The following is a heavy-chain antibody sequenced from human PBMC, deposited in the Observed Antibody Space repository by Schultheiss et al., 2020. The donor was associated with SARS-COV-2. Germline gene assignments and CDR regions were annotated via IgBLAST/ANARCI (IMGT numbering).Heavy chain of an antibody. Sequence: GGSLRLSCAASGFNVSSNYMNWVRQAPGKGLEWVSFISSSSDYIDYTDSVKGRFTVSRDNAKKSLYLQMNSLRAEDTAVYYCASHDYGGASGGAYWGQGTLVTVSS. CDR3: ASHDYGGASGGAY. J-gene: IGHJ4*02. V-gene: IGHV3-21*01. CDR2: ISSSSDYI. CDR1: GFNVSSNY. D-gene: IGHD4-23*01.